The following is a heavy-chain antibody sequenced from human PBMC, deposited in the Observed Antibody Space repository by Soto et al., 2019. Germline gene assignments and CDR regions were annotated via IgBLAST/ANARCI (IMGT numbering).Heavy chain of an antibody. Sequence: QLQLQESGPGLVKPSETLSLNCTVSGGSLSRSSSFWGWIRQSPAKGLEWIGSIYHTKDTYYNPSLRSRVTIPADTSRNQFSLRLSSVSAADTAVYYCARPRNYAFDIWGPGTMVAVSS. CDR1: GGSLSRSSSF. CDR3: ARPRNYAFDI. CDR2: IYHTKDT. J-gene: IGHJ3*02. V-gene: IGHV4-39*01.